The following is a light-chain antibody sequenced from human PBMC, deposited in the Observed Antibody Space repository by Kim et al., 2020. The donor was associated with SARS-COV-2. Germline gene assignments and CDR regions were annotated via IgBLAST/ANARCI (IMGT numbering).Light chain of an antibody. CDR3: QQYGSSTGYT. CDR1: QSVSSNY. Sequence: SPGDSTTLSCRASQSVSSNYLAWYQQKPGQAPRLLIYGASSRATGIPDRFSGSGSGTDFTLTISRLEPEDFAVYYCQQYGSSTGYTFGQGTKLEI. CDR2: GAS. J-gene: IGKJ2*01. V-gene: IGKV3-20*01.